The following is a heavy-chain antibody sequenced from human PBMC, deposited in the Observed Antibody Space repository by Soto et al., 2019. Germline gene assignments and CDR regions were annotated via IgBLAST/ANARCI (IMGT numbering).Heavy chain of an antibody. V-gene: IGHV4-39*01. J-gene: IGHJ3*02. CDR2: IYYSGST. CDR1: AGSISSSNYY. CDR3: ARPPVAGRGGAFDI. Sequence: QLQLQESGPGLVKPSETLSLTCTVSAGSISSSNYYWGWIRQPPGKGMEWIGNIYYSGSTSYNPSLKSRVTISINTSKNQFSLRLTSVTAADTAVYYCARPPVAGRGGAFDIWGQGTMVIVSS. D-gene: IGHD2-15*01.